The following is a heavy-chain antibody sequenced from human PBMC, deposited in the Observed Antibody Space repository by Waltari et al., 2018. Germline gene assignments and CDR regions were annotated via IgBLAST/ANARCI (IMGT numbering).Heavy chain of an antibody. V-gene: IGHV1-2*02. CDR3: ARGTSRYSTSALDY. CDR1: GYAFTDNY. Sequence: QVQLVQSGAEVKKPGASVKVSCRTSGYAFTDNYIHWVRQAPGQGLESMGWIKPNSGGTSYAQKFQGRVTMTRDTSISTAYMDLSRLTSDDTAFYYCARGTSRYSTSALDYWGQGSLVTVSS. D-gene: IGHD2-2*01. CDR2: IKPNSGGT. J-gene: IGHJ4*02.